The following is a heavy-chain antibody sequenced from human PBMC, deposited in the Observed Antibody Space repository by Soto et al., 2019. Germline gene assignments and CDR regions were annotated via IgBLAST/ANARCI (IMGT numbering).Heavy chain of an antibody. CDR3: ARECRRGNYYYGMDV. CDR1: GFTFSSYA. V-gene: IGHV3-30-3*01. D-gene: IGHD6-13*01. J-gene: IGHJ6*02. CDR2: ISYDGSNK. Sequence: QVQLVESGGGVVQPGRSLRLSCAASGFTFSSYAMHWVRQAPGKGLEWVAVISYDGSNKYYADSVKGRFTIARDNSKNTLYLQMSSLRGEDTAVYYCARECRRGNYYYGMDVWGQGTTVTFAS.